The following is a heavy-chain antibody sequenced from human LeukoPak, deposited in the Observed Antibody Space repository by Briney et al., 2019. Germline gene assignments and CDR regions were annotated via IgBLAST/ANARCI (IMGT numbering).Heavy chain of an antibody. D-gene: IGHD3-3*01. CDR2: ISYDGSNK. V-gene: IGHV3-30-3*01. CDR3: AREEWFLPY. CDR1: GFTFSSYA. J-gene: IGHJ4*02. Sequence: GGSLRLSCAASGFTFSSYAMHWVRQAPGKGLEWVAVISYDGSNKYYADSVKGRFTISRDNSKNTLYLQMNSLRAEDTAVYYCAREEWFLPYWGQGTLVTVSS.